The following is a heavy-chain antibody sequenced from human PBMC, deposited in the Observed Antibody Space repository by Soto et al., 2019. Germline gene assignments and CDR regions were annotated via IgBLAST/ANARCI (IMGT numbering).Heavy chain of an antibody. J-gene: IGHJ4*02. CDR2: ISAYNDNT. CDR1: GYIFTSYG. D-gene: IGHD3-22*01. V-gene: IGHV1-18*01. Sequence: QVQLVQSGAEVKKPGASVKVSCKASGYIFTSYGISWVRQAPGQGLEWMGWISAYNDNTNYAQKLQGRVTMTTDTSTNTAYMELRSLRSDDTAVYYCARDRSYYDSRGCGYWGQGTLVTVSS. CDR3: ARDRSYYDSRGCGY.